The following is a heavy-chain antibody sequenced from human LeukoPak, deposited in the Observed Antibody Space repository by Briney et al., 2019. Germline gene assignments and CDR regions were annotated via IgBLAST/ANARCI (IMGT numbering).Heavy chain of an antibody. CDR1: GFTFSSYA. J-gene: IGHJ4*02. CDR2: ISYDGSNK. Sequence: GGSLRLSCAASGFTFSSYAMHWVRQAPGKGLEWVAVISYDGSNKYYADSVKGRFTISRDNSKNTLYLQMNSLRAEDTAVYYCARDRLERTIFGVVIIGFDYWGQGTLVTVSS. D-gene: IGHD3-3*01. V-gene: IGHV3-30*04. CDR3: ARDRLERTIFGVVIIGFDY.